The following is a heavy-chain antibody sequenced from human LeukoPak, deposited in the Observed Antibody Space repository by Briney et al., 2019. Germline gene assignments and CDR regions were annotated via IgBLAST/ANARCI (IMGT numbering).Heavy chain of an antibody. CDR1: GFTFSSYS. Sequence: PGGSLRLSCAASGFTFSSYSMNWVRQAPGKGLEWVSYISSSSSTIYYADSVKGRFTISRDNAKNSLYLQMNSLRAEDTAVYYCARAVKYYYYYMDVWGKGTTVTVSS. V-gene: IGHV3-48*01. J-gene: IGHJ6*03. CDR3: ARAVKYYYYYMDV. CDR2: ISSSSSTI.